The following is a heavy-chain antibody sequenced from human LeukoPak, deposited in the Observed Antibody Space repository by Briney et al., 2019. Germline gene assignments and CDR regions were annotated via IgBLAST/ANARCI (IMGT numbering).Heavy chain of an antibody. J-gene: IGHJ6*02. Sequence: ASVKVSCKASGYTFTSYYMHWVRQAPGQGLEWMGIINPSGGSTSYAQKFQGRVTMTRDTSTSTVYMELSSLRSEDTAVYYCARDSPVVPAAIFYCYYGMDVWGQGTTVTVSS. V-gene: IGHV1-46*01. CDR2: INPSGGST. CDR1: GYTFTSYY. CDR3: ARDSPVVPAAIFYCYYGMDV. D-gene: IGHD2-2*01.